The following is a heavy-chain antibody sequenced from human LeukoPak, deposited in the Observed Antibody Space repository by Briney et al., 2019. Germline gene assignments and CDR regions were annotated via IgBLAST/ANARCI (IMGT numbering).Heavy chain of an antibody. J-gene: IGHJ4*02. Sequence: GESLKISCKASGYTFTNFRIGWVRQMPGKGLEWMGIIYPADSDARYSPSFQGQFTISADKSVSTAYLQWSSLKASDTAMYYCARHEGRTVTATDYWGQGTLVTVSS. D-gene: IGHD4-17*01. CDR3: ARHEGRTVTATDY. V-gene: IGHV5-51*01. CDR2: IYPADSDA. CDR1: GYTFTNFR.